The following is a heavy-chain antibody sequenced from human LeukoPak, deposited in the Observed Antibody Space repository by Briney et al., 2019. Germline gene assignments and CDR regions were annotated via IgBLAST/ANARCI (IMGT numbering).Heavy chain of an antibody. CDR2: MNPNSGNT. CDR1: GYTFTSYD. Sequence: ASVKVSCKASGYTFTSYDINWVRQATGQGLEWMGWMNPNSGNTGYAQKFQGRVTMTRDTSISTAYMELSRLRSDDTAVYYCARDWYYYDSSGYRDAFDIWGQGTMVTVSS. J-gene: IGHJ3*02. CDR3: ARDWYYYDSSGYRDAFDI. V-gene: IGHV1-8*01. D-gene: IGHD3-22*01.